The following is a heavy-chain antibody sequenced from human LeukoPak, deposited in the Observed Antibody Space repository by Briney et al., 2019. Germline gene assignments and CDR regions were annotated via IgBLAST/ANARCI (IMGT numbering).Heavy chain of an antibody. J-gene: IGHJ6*02. V-gene: IGHV3-21*01. CDR3: ARDVHSDYDYYAMDV. CDR1: GFTFSSYS. CDR2: ISTTSTYI. D-gene: IGHD4-11*01. Sequence: PGGSLRLSCAASGFTFSSYSVNWVRQAPGKGLEWVASISTTSTYIYYADSVSGRFTISRDNAKSSLYLQMNSLRAEDTAVYYCARDVHSDYDYYAMDVWGQGTTVTVSS.